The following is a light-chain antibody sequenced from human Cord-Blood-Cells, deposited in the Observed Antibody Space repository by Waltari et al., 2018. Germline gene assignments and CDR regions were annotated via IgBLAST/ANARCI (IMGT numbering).Light chain of an antibody. CDR2: DAS. CDR1: QSISSW. CDR3: QQYNSYSYT. V-gene: IGKV1-5*01. J-gene: IGKJ2*01. Sequence: SSSVGDIVTITCRASQSISSWLAWYQQKPGKAPKLLIYDASSLESGVPSRFSGSGSGTEFTLTISSLQPDDFATYYCQQYNSYSYTFGQGTKLEIK.